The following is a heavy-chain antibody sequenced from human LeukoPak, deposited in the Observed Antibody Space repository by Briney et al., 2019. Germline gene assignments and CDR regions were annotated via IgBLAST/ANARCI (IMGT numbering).Heavy chain of an antibody. V-gene: IGHV4-59*08. CDR3: ARLPYDFWSGYPAPFVY. J-gene: IGHJ4*02. CDR2: IYYSGST. CDR1: GGSISSYY. Sequence: SETLSLTCTVSGGSISSYYWSWIRQPPGKGLEWIGYIYYSGSTNYNPSLKSRVTISVDTSKNQFSLKLSSVTAADTAVYYCARLPYDFWSGYPAPFVYWGQGTLVTVSS. D-gene: IGHD3-3*01.